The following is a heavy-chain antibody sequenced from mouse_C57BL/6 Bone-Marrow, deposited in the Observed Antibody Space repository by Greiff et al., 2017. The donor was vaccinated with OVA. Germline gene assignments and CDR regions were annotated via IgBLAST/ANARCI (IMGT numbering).Heavy chain of an antibody. D-gene: IGHD1-1*01. V-gene: IGHV5-12*01. CDR3: ARHDPYYYGSSY. CDR2: ISNGGGST. J-gene: IGHJ2*01. CDR1: GFTFSDYY. Sequence: EVQVVESGGGLVQPGGSLKLSCAASGFTFSDYYMYWVHQTPEKRLEWVAYISNGGGSTYYPDTVKGRFTISRDNAKNTLYLQMSRLKSEDTAMYYCARHDPYYYGSSYWGQGTTLTVSS.